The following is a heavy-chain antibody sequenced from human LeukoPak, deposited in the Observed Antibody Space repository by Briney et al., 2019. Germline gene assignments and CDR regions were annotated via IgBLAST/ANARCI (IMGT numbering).Heavy chain of an antibody. CDR2: IIPIFGTA. CDR1: GGTFSSYA. CDR3: ASGLGSSSWYRSRYYFDY. Sequence: SVKVSCTASGGTFSSYAISWVRHAPGQGLEWMGGIIPIFGTANYAQKFQGRVAITADKSTSTAYMELSSLRSEDTAVYYCASGLGSSSWYRSRYYFDYWGQGTLVTVSS. V-gene: IGHV1-69*06. D-gene: IGHD6-13*01. J-gene: IGHJ4*02.